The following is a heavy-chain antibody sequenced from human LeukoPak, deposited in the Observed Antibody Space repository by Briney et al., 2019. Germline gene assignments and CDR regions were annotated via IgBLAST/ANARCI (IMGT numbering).Heavy chain of an antibody. J-gene: IGHJ4*02. Sequence: GGSLRLSCAVSGFTFNSYAMSWVRQAPRKGLEWVSTISVSGGSTYYADSVKGRYTISRDNSMNTLYLQMNSLRAEDTAVYYCAKGGFYSNYDYWGQGSLVIVSS. CDR2: ISVSGGST. CDR3: AKGGFYSNYDY. D-gene: IGHD4-11*01. CDR1: GFTFNSYA. V-gene: IGHV3-23*01.